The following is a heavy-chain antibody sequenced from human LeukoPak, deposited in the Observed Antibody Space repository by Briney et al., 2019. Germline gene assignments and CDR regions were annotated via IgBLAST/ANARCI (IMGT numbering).Heavy chain of an antibody. CDR3: AREGLGELSLDY. J-gene: IGHJ4*02. CDR1: GGTFSSYA. V-gene: IGHV1-69*05. Sequence: SVKVSCKASGGTFSSYAISWVRQAPGQGLEWMGGIIPIFGTANYAQKLQGRVTMTTDTSTSTAYMELRSLRSDDTAVYYCAREGLGELSLDYWGQGTLVTVSS. D-gene: IGHD3-16*01. CDR2: IIPIFGTA.